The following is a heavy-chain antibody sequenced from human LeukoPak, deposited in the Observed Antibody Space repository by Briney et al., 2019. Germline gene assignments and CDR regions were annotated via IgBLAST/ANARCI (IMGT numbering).Heavy chain of an antibody. J-gene: IGHJ4*02. V-gene: IGHV3-23*01. CDR1: RFTFSSCA. CDR2: VSGSGSNT. D-gene: IGHD5-18*01. Sequence: GGSLRLSSAAPRFTFSSCAMSCVRQAPGKGLEWVSTVSGSGSNTFCADSVKGRFTISRDNSKDALYLQMDSLRADDTAVYFCAKTPRGYTYVPDYWGQGTLVTVSS. CDR3: AKTPRGYTYVPDY.